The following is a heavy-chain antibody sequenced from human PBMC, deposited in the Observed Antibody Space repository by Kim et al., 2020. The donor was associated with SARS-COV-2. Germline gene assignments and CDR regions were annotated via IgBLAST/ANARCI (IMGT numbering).Heavy chain of an antibody. D-gene: IGHD3-3*01. Sequence: ADSVKGRFTIPRENAKNSLFLQMSSLRAEDTAVYYCARAGFGVVIIHFDSWGQGTLVTVSS. CDR3: ARAGFGVVIIHFDS. V-gene: IGHV3-11*05. J-gene: IGHJ4*02.